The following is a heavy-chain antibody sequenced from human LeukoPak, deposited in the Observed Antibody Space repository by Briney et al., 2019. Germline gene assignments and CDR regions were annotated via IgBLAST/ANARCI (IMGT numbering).Heavy chain of an antibody. CDR3: DKDLSQGGSGDYYYYYYMDD. V-gene: IGHV1-2*02. Sequence: ASVKVSCKASGYTFTSYYMHWVRQAPGQGLEWMGWINPNSGGTNYAQKFQGRVTMTRDTSISTAYMELSRLRSDDTAVYYFDKDLSQGGSGDYYYYYYMDDWGQGTTVTVSS. J-gene: IGHJ6*03. D-gene: IGHD2-15*01. CDR1: GYTFTSYY. CDR2: INPNSGGT.